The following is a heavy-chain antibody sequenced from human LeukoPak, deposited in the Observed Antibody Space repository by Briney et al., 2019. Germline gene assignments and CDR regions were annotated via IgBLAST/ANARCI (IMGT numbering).Heavy chain of an antibody. CDR3: ARDLYCSSTSWSRGFDP. Sequence: SETLSLTCTVSGGSISSHYWSWVRQPPGKGLEWIGYIYYSGTTNYNPSLKSRVTISVDTSKNQFALRPSSGTAADTAVYYCARDLYCSSTSWSRGFDPWGQGTLVTVSS. D-gene: IGHD2-2*01. CDR2: IYYSGTT. V-gene: IGHV4-59*11. J-gene: IGHJ5*02. CDR1: GGSISSHY.